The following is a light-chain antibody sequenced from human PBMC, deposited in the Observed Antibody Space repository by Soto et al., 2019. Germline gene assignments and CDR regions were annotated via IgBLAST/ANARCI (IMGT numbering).Light chain of an antibody. J-gene: IGKJ1*01. Sequence: EIVLTQSPGTLSLSPGERATLSCRASQTVSSSYLAWYQQKLGQAPRLLIYGASNRATGIPDRFSGSGSATDFNLTISRLEPEDFAVYYCQQYGSSPLTVGQGTNLDIK. CDR2: GAS. CDR1: QTVSSSY. CDR3: QQYGSSPLT. V-gene: IGKV3-20*01.